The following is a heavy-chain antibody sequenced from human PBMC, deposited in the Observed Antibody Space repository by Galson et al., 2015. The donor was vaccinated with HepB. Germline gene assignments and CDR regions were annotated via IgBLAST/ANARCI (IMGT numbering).Heavy chain of an antibody. V-gene: IGHV1-58*02. CDR1: GFTFTSSA. CDR3: AAESPVTPGSKGYYYYGMDV. D-gene: IGHD4-17*01. CDR2: IVVGSGNT. J-gene: IGHJ6*02. Sequence: SVKVSCKASGFTFTSSAMQWVRQARGQRLEWIGWIVVGSGNTNYAQKFQERVTITRDMSTSTAYMELSSLRSEDTAVYYCAAESPVTPGSKGYYYYGMDVWGQGTTVTVSS.